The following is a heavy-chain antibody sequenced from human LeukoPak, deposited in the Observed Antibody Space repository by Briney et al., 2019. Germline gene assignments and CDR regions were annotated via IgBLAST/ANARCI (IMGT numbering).Heavy chain of an antibody. J-gene: IGHJ6*02. CDR1: GFTFSNYA. Sequence: GGSLRLSCAASGFTFSNYAMHWVRQAPGKGLEWVAVISYDGSNKYYADSVKGRFTISRDNSKNTLYLQMNSLRAEDTAVYYCGKDLGLLWFGGQGTTVTVSS. CDR3: GKDLGLLWF. D-gene: IGHD3-10*01. V-gene: IGHV3-30*04. CDR2: ISYDGSNK.